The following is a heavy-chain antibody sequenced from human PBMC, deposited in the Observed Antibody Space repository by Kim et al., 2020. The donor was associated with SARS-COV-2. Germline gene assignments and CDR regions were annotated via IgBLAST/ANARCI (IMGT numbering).Heavy chain of an antibody. CDR3: ARGRASGITKYYYYMDV. Sequence: GSLRLSCAASGFTVSSNYMSWVRQAPGKGLEWVSVIYSGGSTYYADSVKGRFTISRHNSKNTLYLQMNSLRAEDTAVYYCARGRASGITKYYYYMDVWGKGTTVTVSS. CDR2: IYSGGST. V-gene: IGHV3-53*04. J-gene: IGHJ6*03. D-gene: IGHD3-3*01. CDR1: GFTVSSNY.